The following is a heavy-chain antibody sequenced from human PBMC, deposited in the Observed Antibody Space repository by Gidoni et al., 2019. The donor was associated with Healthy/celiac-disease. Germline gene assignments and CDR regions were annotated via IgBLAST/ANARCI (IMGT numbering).Heavy chain of an antibody. D-gene: IGHD1-26*01. V-gene: IGHV3-49*05. CDR2: IRSKAYGGTT. J-gene: IGHJ4*01. Sequence: EVQLVESGGGLVKPGRSLRLSCTASGFTFGDYAMSWFRQAPGKGLEWVGFIRSKAYGGTTEYAASVKGRFTISKDDSKSIAYLQMNSLKTEDTAVYYCTKGPYNGGYYIDYWGQGTLVTVSS. CDR1: GFTFGDYA. CDR3: TKGPYNGGYYIDY.